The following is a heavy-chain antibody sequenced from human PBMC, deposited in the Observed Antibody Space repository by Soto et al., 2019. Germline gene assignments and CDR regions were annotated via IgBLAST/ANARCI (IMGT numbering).Heavy chain of an antibody. CDR2: IKRKSEGETA. J-gene: IGHJ4*02. Sequence: GGSLRLSCVASPFNFSAAWLDWIRQAPGKGLEWVGRIKRKSEGETADYTAPVRGRFTISRDDSQNTRHLQMDSLKTEDTAVYYCATVPYSCGPTWGLGVLVTVSS. V-gene: IGHV3-15*07. D-gene: IGHD6-19*01. CDR3: ATVPYSCGPT. CDR1: PFNFSAAW.